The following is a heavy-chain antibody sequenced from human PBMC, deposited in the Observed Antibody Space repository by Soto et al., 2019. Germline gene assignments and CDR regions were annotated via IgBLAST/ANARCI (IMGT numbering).Heavy chain of an antibody. J-gene: IGHJ6*02. CDR1: GGSVSRYPAA. CDR3: ARGNYYYYGMDV. V-gene: IGHV6-1*01. CDR2: TYYTSKWYN. Sequence: SQTLSLTCGSCGGSVSRYPAAWNWIRQSPSRGLEWLGRTYYTSKWYNDYATSVKSRITINSDTSKNQFSLQLNSVTPEDTAVYYCARGNYYYYGMDVWGQGTTVTVSS.